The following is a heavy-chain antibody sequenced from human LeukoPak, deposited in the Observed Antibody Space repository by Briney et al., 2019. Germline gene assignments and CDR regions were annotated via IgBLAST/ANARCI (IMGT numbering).Heavy chain of an antibody. V-gene: IGHV3-23*01. CDR3: AKRLLWFGEYYFDY. D-gene: IGHD3-10*01. Sequence: GGSLRLSCEASGFTFSSYAMSWVRQAPGKGLEWVSAISGSGGSTYYADSVKGRFTISRDNSKNTLYLQMNSLRAEDTAVYYCAKRLLWFGEYYFDYWGQGTLVTVSS. CDR1: GFTFSSYA. CDR2: ISGSGGST. J-gene: IGHJ4*02.